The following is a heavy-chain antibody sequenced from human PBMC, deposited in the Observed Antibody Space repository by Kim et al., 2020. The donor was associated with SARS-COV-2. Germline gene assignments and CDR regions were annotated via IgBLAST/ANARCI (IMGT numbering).Heavy chain of an antibody. V-gene: IGHV1-69*13. CDR2: IIPIFGTA. Sequence: SVKVSCKASGGTFSSYAISSVRQAPGQGLEWMGGIIPIFGTANYAQKFQGRVTITADESTSTAYMELSSLRSEDTAVYYCARGKVVVITMGYYYGMDVWGQGTTVTVSS. CDR1: GGTFSSYA. D-gene: IGHD3-22*01. J-gene: IGHJ6*02. CDR3: ARGKVVVITMGYYYGMDV.